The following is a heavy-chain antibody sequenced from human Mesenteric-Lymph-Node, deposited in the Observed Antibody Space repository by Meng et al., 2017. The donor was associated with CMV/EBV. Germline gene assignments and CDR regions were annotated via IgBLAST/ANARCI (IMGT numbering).Heavy chain of an antibody. CDR2: IYWDDDK. CDR3: AHSSGIAAAGPFYFDY. Sequence: QISLKESGHSLVIPTQTPTPTRPLAGFSLSTSVVGVGWIRQPPGKALGWLALIYWDDDKRYSPSLKSRLTITKDTSKHQVVLTMTNMDPVDTATYYCAHSSGIAAAGPFYFDYWGQGTLVTVSS. CDR1: GFSLSTSVVG. D-gene: IGHD6-13*01. J-gene: IGHJ4*02. V-gene: IGHV2-5*02.